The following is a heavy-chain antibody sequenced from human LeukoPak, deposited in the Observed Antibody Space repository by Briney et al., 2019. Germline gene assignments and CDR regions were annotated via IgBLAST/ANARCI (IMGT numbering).Heavy chain of an antibody. V-gene: IGHV5-51*01. J-gene: IGHJ3*02. CDR2: IFPADSST. CDR3: ARWVTADRGKKDAFDI. D-gene: IGHD2-21*02. Sequence: GESLKISCKASGYSFTTYWIGWVRQMPGKGLEWMGIIFPADSSTRYSPSFQGQLSVSADKSMTTAYLQWSSLKASDTAMYFCARWVTADRGKKDAFDIWGQGTMVTVPS. CDR1: GYSFTTYW.